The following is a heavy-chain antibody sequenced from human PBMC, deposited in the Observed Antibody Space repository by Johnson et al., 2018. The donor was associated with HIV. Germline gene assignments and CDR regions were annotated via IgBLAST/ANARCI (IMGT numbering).Heavy chain of an antibody. D-gene: IGHD6-6*01. J-gene: IGHJ3*02. V-gene: IGHV3-66*01. CDR2: IYSGGST. CDR1: GFTFSDHY. Sequence: VQLVESGGGLVQPGGSLRLSCAASGFTFSDHYMDWVRQAPGKGLEWVSVIYSGGSTYYADSVKGRFTISRDNSKNTLYLQMNSLRAEDTAVYYCASLVGSSSGEAFDIWGQGTMVTVSS. CDR3: ASLVGSSSGEAFDI.